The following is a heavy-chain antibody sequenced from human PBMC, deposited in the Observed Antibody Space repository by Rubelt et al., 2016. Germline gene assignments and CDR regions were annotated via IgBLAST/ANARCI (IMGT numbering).Heavy chain of an antibody. CDR3: AREVFYGSGNALAY. CDR2: ISDGGEST. J-gene: IGHJ4*02. V-gene: IGHV3-23*01. D-gene: IGHD3-10*01. Sequence: VASGLTFANYAMSWVRQAPGKGLEWVSGISDGGESTYYADSVKGRFTISRDNSKNTLYLQMDCLRAKDTAVYYCAREVFYGSGNALAYWGQGALVTVSS. CDR1: GLTFANYA.